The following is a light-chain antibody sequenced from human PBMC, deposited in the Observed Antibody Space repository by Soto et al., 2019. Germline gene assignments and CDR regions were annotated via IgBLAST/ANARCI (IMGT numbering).Light chain of an antibody. J-gene: IGLJ1*01. Sequence: QSVLTQPASVSGSPGQSITISCTGTSSDVGSYNLVSWYQQHPGKAPKLMIYEDNKRPSGVSNLFSVSKSGYTASLTISGLQAEDEADYYCCSYARTSTYIFGSGTKLTVL. CDR3: CSYARTSTYI. CDR2: EDN. CDR1: SSDVGSYNL. V-gene: IGLV2-23*01.